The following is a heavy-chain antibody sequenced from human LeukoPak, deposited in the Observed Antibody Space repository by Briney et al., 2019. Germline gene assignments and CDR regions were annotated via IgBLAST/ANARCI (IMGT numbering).Heavy chain of an antibody. Sequence: GGSLRLSCAASGFTVSSNYMSWVRQAPGKGLEWVANIKQDGSAQYYVASVKGRFILSRDNAKNSMFLQMNSLRAEDTAVYYCARSVIVADTTRGFDYWGQGILVTVSS. D-gene: IGHD2/OR15-2a*01. CDR2: IKQDGSAQ. CDR3: ARSVIVADTTRGFDY. V-gene: IGHV3-7*01. J-gene: IGHJ4*02. CDR1: GFTVSSNY.